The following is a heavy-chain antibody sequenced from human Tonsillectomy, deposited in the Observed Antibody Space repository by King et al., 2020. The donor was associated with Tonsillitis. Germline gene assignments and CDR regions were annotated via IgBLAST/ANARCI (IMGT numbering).Heavy chain of an antibody. CDR2: IKQDGSGK. CDR1: GFTFSSFW. Sequence: VQLVESGGGLVQPGGSLRLSCAASGFTFSSFWMSWVRQAPGKGLEWGAIIKQDGSGKLYVDSVKGRFTISRDNAKNSLSLQMNSLRAGDTAVYYCASGSGWVFDYWGQGTLVTVSS. J-gene: IGHJ4*02. V-gene: IGHV3-7*01. CDR3: ASGSGWVFDY. D-gene: IGHD6-25*01.